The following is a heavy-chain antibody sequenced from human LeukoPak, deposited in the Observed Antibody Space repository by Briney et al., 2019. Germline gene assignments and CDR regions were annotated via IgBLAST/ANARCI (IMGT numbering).Heavy chain of an antibody. D-gene: IGHD3-22*01. CDR3: AKRSYYDSSGYYFFDY. CDR2: ISGSGGST. Sequence: GGSLRLSCAASGFTFSSYAMSWVRQAPGKGLEGVSAISGSGGSTYYADSVKGRFTISRDNSKNTLYLQMNSLRAEDTAVYYCAKRSYYDSSGYYFFDYWGQGTLVTVSS. CDR1: GFTFSSYA. J-gene: IGHJ4*02. V-gene: IGHV3-23*01.